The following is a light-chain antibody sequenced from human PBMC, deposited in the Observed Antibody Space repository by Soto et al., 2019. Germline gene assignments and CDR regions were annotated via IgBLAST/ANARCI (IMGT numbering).Light chain of an antibody. Sequence: EIVLTQSPATLSLSPGERATLSCRASQSVSRHLAWYQQKPGQAPRLLIYGASTRATGIPARFSGSGSGTEFTLTISSLEPEDAAVYYCQQRSNWPPTTFGQGTRLEIK. V-gene: IGKV3-11*01. CDR3: QQRSNWPPTT. J-gene: IGKJ5*01. CDR1: QSVSRH. CDR2: GAS.